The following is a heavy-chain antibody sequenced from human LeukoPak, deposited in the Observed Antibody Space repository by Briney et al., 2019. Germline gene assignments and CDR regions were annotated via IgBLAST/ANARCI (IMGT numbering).Heavy chain of an antibody. CDR3: ARDPTYDSSGYGAQYYFDY. CDR2: ISSSGSTI. D-gene: IGHD3-22*01. V-gene: IGHV3-48*03. Sequence: GGSLRLSCAASGCTFSSYEMNWVRQAPGKGLEWVSYISSSGSTIYYADSVKGRFTISRDNAKNSLYLQMNSLRAEDTAVYYCARDPTYDSSGYGAQYYFDYWGQGTLVTVSS. CDR1: GCTFSSYE. J-gene: IGHJ4*02.